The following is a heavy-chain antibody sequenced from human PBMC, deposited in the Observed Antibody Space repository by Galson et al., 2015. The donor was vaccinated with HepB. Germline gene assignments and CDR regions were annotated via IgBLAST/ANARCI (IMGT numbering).Heavy chain of an antibody. J-gene: IGHJ3*02. V-gene: IGHV3-66*02. CDR3: AGQEYSGSYYGAFDI. CDR1: GFIVSSKY. CDR2: IYSGGST. D-gene: IGHD1-26*01. Sequence: SLRLSCAASGFIVSSKYMTWVRQAPGKGLEWVSVIYSGGSTSYADSVKGRFTISRDNSKNTLYLQMNILGPEDTAVYYCAGQEYSGSYYGAFDIWGQGTMVTVSS.